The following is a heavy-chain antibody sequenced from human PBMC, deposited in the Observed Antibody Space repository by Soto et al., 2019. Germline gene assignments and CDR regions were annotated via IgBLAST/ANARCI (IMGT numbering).Heavy chain of an antibody. CDR3: AADYYDTSGYYFAY. D-gene: IGHD3-22*01. Sequence: QVQLVQSGAEVKEPGASVKVSCKASGYTFSSYAITWVRQAPGQGLEWMGGIIPIFGTANYAQKFQGRVTITADESTSTAYMELSSLRSEDTAVYYCAADYYDTSGYYFAYWGQGTLVTVSS. CDR1: GYTFSSYA. J-gene: IGHJ4*02. V-gene: IGHV1-69*01. CDR2: IIPIFGTA.